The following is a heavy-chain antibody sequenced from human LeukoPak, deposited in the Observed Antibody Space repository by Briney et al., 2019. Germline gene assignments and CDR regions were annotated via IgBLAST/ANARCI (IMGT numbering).Heavy chain of an antibody. J-gene: IGHJ3*02. CDR3: ARGYNNYGYVFDI. Sequence: GGSLRLSCAASGFTFSSYGMHWVRQAPGKGLEWVAFIRYDGSNKYYADSVKGRFTISRDNAKNSLYLQMNSLRAEDTAVYYCARGYNNYGYVFDIWGQGTVVTVSS. CDR2: IRYDGSNK. D-gene: IGHD4-11*01. V-gene: IGHV3-30*02. CDR1: GFTFSSYG.